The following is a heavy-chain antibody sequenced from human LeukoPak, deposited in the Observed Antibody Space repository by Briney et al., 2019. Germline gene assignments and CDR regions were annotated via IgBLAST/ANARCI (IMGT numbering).Heavy chain of an antibody. CDR2: ISSGSSTM. V-gene: IGHV3-48*01. CDR1: RFTFSSYS. J-gene: IGHJ6*03. Sequence: PGGSLRLSCAASRFTFSSYSMNWVRQAPGKGLEWVSHISSGSSTMYYADSVKGRFTISRDNAKNSLYLQMNSLRADDTAVYYCARASQQWLAGNYYYFMDVWGKGTTVTVSS. D-gene: IGHD6-19*01. CDR3: ARASQQWLAGNYYYFMDV.